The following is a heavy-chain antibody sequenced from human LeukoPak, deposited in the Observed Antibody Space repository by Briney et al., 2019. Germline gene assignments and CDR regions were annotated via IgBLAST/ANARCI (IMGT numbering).Heavy chain of an antibody. CDR2: MSPKSGDT. Sequence: ASVKVSCKASGYTFVSYDINWVRQATGQGPEWMGWMSPKSGDTGYAQKFQGRVTMTRDTSINTAYMELSGLISEDTAVYYCTRGPPNWGYDFWGQGTLVTVSS. CDR3: TRGPPNWGYDF. CDR1: GYTFVSYD. V-gene: IGHV1-8*01. D-gene: IGHD7-27*01. J-gene: IGHJ4*02.